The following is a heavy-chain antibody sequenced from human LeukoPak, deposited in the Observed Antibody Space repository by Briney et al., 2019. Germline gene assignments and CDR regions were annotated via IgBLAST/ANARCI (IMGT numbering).Heavy chain of an antibody. D-gene: IGHD6-19*01. CDR2: LASTGSDT. CDR1: AVTSSSYA. CDR3: AKDRGRSVSGTEFDY. V-gene: IGHV3-23*01. J-gene: IGHJ4*02. Sequence: SLILSCAASAVTSSSYAMTWVRQAPAKGLEWVSTLASTGSDTYYADSVKGRFTISRDTSKNTLYLQMDSLRAEDTAIYYCAKDRGRSVSGTEFDYWGQGTLLTVSS.